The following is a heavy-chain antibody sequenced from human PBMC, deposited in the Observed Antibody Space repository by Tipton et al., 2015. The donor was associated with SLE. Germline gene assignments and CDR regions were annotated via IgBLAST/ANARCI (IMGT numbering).Heavy chain of an antibody. D-gene: IGHD6-19*01. CDR2: IYYSGST. J-gene: IGHJ4*02. CDR3: ARGSIAVAGTFDY. CDR1: GGSISSGGYY. V-gene: IGHV4-31*02. Sequence: LRLSCTVSGGSISSGGYYWSWIRQHPGKGLEWIGYIYYSGSTYYNPSLKSRVTISVDTSKNQFSLKLSSVTAADTAVYYCARGSIAVAGTFDYWGQGTLVTVSS.